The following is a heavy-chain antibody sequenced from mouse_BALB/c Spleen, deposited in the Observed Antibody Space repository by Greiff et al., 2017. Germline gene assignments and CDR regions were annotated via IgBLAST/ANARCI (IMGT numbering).Heavy chain of an antibody. V-gene: IGHV1-12*01. CDR3: ARIYGRGAMDY. D-gene: IGHD1-1*01. Sequence: QVQLQQPGAELVKPGASVKMSCKASGYTFTSYNMHWVKQTPGQGLEWIGAIYPGNGDTSYNQKFKGKATLTADKSSSTAYMQLSSLTSEDSAVYYCARIYGRGAMDYWGQGTSVTVSS. CDR1: GYTFTSYN. CDR2: IYPGNGDT. J-gene: IGHJ4*01.